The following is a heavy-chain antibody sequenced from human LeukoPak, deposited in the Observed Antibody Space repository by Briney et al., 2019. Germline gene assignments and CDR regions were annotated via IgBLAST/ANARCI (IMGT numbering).Heavy chain of an antibody. CDR3: ARDEDYGEYFDY. V-gene: IGHV3-9*01. CDR2: ISWNSGSI. D-gene: IGHD4-17*01. CDR1: GFTFDDYA. J-gene: IGHJ4*02. Sequence: PGGSLRLSCAASGFTFDDYAMHWVRQAPGKGLEWVSGISWNSGSIGYADSVKGRFTISRDNAKNSLYLQMNSLRAEDTAVYYCARDEDYGEYFDYWGQGTLVTVSS.